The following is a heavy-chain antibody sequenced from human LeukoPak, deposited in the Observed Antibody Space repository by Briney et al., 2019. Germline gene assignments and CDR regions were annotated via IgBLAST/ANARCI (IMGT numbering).Heavy chain of an antibody. D-gene: IGHD1-26*01. V-gene: IGHV5-51*01. CDR2: IYPGDSDT. CDR1: GYRFTSYW. CDR3: ARLAGAWELLLYFQH. Sequence: GESLKISCKGSGYRFTSYWIGWVRQMPGKGLEWMGIIYPGDSDTRYSPSFQGQVTISADKSISTAYLQWSSLKASDTAMYYCARLAGAWELLLYFQHWGQGTLVTVSS. J-gene: IGHJ1*01.